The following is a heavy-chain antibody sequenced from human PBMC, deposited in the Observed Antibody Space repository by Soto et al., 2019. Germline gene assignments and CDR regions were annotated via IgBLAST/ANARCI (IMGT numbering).Heavy chain of an antibody. CDR3: AREKGYISGPKNFDY. D-gene: IGHD5-12*01. CDR1: GASISSGDYF. V-gene: IGHV4-30-4*01. Sequence: PSKTLSLTCTVSGASISSGDYFWSWIRQSPGKGLQWIGYIYDSGSSYYNPSLKSRVTMSVDTSKNQFSLKLSSVTAADTAVYYCAREKGYISGPKNFDYWGQGTLVTVSS. J-gene: IGHJ4*02. CDR2: IYDSGSS.